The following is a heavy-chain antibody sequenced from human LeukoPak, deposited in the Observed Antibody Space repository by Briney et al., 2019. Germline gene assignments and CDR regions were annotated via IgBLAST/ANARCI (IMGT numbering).Heavy chain of an antibody. CDR3: ARDPGLGYQLPNDAFDI. V-gene: IGHV3-33*08. Sequence: GGSLRLSCAASGFTFSSYGMHWVRQAPGKGLEWVAVIWYDGSNKYYADSVKGRFTISRDNSKNTLYLQMNSLRAEDTAVYYCARDPGLGYQLPNDAFDIWGQGTMVTVSS. CDR2: IWYDGSNK. D-gene: IGHD2-2*01. CDR1: GFTFSSYG. J-gene: IGHJ3*02.